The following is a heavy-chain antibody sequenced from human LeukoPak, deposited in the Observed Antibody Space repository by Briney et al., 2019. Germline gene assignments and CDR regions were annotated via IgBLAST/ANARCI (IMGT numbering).Heavy chain of an antibody. CDR3: ARRSGVATIPPLYYFDY. Sequence: SETLSLTCAVYGGSFSGYYWSWIRQPPGKGLEWIGEINHSGSTNYNPSLKSRVTISVDTSKNQFSLKLSSVTAADTAVYYCARRSGVATIPPLYYFDYWGQGTLVTVSS. CDR1: GGSFSGYY. CDR2: INHSGST. J-gene: IGHJ4*02. D-gene: IGHD5-12*01. V-gene: IGHV4-34*01.